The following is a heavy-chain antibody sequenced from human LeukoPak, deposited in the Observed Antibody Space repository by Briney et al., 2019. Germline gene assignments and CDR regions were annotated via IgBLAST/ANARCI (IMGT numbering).Heavy chain of an antibody. CDR1: GFTFSSYW. CDR2: INSDGSST. D-gene: IGHD5-12*01. Sequence: PGGSLRLSCAASGFTFSSYWMHWVRQAPGKGLVWVSRINSDGSSTSYADSVKGRFTISRDNAKNTLYLQMNSLRAEDTAVYYCARANKEWLRLPPGQSRYVYFDYWGQGTLVTVSS. CDR3: ARANKEWLRLPPGQSRYVYFDY. J-gene: IGHJ4*02. V-gene: IGHV3-74*01.